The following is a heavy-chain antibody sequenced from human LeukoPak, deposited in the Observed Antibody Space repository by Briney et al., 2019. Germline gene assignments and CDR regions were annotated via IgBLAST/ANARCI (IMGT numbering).Heavy chain of an antibody. V-gene: IGHV3-30*18. Sequence: GRSLRLSCAASGFTFSNYGMHWVRQAPGKGLEWVAVISCDGSNKYYTDSVKGRFTISRDNSKNTLYLQMNSLRAEDTAVYYCAKDRTAGYDGLVDYWGEGTLVTVSS. D-gene: IGHD5-12*01. CDR3: AKDRTAGYDGLVDY. CDR2: ISCDGSNK. J-gene: IGHJ4*02. CDR1: GFTFSNYG.